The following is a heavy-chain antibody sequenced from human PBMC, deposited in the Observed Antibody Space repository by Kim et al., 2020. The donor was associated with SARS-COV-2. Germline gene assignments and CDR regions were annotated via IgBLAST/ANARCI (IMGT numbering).Heavy chain of an antibody. D-gene: IGHD3-10*01. CDR3: ARTGPIYYYGSGRPFGGWYFDY. J-gene: IGHJ4*02. CDR2: INHSGST. CDR1: GGSFSGYY. V-gene: IGHV4-34*01. Sequence: SETLSLTCAVYGGSFSGYYWSWIRQPPGKGLEWIGEINHSGSTNYNPSLKSRVTISVDTSKNQFSLKLSSVTAADTAVYYCARTGPIYYYGSGRPFGGWYFDYWGQGTLVTVSS.